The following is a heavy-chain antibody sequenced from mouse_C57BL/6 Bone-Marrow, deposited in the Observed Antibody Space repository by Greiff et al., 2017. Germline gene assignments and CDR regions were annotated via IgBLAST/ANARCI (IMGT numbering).Heavy chain of an antibody. CDR3: ARRGYYAMDY. CDR2: IYPRSGNT. J-gene: IGHJ4*01. Sequence: VQVVESGAELARPGASVKLSCKASGYTFTSYGISWVKQRTGQGLEWIGEIYPRSGNTYYNEKFKGKATLTADKSSSTAYMELRSLTSEDSAVYFCARRGYYAMDYWGQGTSVTVSS. CDR1: GYTFTSYG. V-gene: IGHV1-81*01.